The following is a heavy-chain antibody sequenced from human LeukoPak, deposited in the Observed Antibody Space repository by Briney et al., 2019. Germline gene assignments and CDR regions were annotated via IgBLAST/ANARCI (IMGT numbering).Heavy chain of an antibody. CDR2: INSDGRST. V-gene: IGHV3-74*03. J-gene: IGHJ4*02. Sequence: GGSLRLSCAASGFTFRNYWMHWIRQAPGKGLLWVSHINSDGRSTTYADSVKGRFTISRDNAKNTLYLQMNSLRAEDTAVYYCARGPTSLFIDYWGQGTLDSVS. D-gene: IGHD1-26*01. CDR1: GFTFRNYW. CDR3: ARGPTSLFIDY.